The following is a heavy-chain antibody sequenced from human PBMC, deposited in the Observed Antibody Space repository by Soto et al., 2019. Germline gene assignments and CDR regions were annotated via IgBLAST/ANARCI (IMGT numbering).Heavy chain of an antibody. J-gene: IGHJ2*01. CDR3: ARGTFYGSSGYYVGNWYFDL. D-gene: IGHD3-22*01. CDR2: INAFSGIT. V-gene: IGHV1-18*04. Sequence: QVQLVQSGAEVKKPGASVNVSCKASGYTFTTYSVTWMRQAPGQGLEWMGWINAFSGITKYAQNLQDRIPMTTDTTTSTAYLELRILRSEDTAIYYCARGTFYGSSGYYVGNWYFDLWGRGTLVTVAS. CDR1: GYTFTTYS.